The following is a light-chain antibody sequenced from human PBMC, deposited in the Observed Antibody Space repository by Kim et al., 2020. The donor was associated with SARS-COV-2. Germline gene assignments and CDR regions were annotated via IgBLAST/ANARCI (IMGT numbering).Light chain of an antibody. V-gene: IGLV1-44*01. CDR2: SSN. CDR1: SSNIGSNT. CDR3: ATWDDSLKAAV. Sequence: QSVLTQPPSTSGSPGQSVTISCSGSSSNIGSNTVNWYQQLPRTAPKLLIDSSNQRPSGVPDRFSGSKSGSSASLAISGLQSEDEADYYCATWDDSLKAAVFGGGTELTVL. J-gene: IGLJ7*01.